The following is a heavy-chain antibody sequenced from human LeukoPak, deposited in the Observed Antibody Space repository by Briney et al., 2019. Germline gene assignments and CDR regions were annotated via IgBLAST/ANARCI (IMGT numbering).Heavy chain of an antibody. Sequence: SETLSLTCTVSAGSISGNYWSWIRQPPGKGLEWIGYISDRGTTRYNPSLKSRVTISVDTSKNQFSLKMTSVTTADTAIYYCAREGDGYNRPLHDWGQGTLVIVSP. D-gene: IGHD5-24*01. J-gene: IGHJ4*02. CDR2: ISDRGTT. CDR1: AGSISGNY. V-gene: IGHV4-59*01. CDR3: AREGDGYNRPLHD.